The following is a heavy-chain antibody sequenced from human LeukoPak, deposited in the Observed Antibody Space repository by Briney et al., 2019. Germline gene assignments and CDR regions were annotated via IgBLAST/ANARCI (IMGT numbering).Heavy chain of an antibody. Sequence: AETLSLTCTVSGFSISSYYWSWVRQPPGKGLEWVGYIYYSGSTNYNPSLTSRLTISVATSKHQFSLKLSSVTAADTAVYYCAREVTYYYDSSGSFDYWGQGTLVTVSS. D-gene: IGHD3-22*01. V-gene: IGHV4-59*01. CDR2: IYYSGST. CDR3: AREVTYYYDSSGSFDY. CDR1: GFSISSYY. J-gene: IGHJ4*02.